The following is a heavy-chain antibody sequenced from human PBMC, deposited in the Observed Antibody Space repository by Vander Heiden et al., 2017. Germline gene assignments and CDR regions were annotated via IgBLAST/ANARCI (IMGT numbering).Heavy chain of an antibody. CDR2: ISWNSGSI. V-gene: IGHV3-9*01. CDR1: GFTFDDYA. Sequence: EVQLVESGGGLVQPGGSLRLSCAASGFTFDDYAMHWVRQAPGKGLEWVSGISWNSGSIGYADSVKGRFTISRDNAKNSLYLQMNSLRAEDTALYYCAKDTYGDKYYYYGMDVWGQGTTVTVSS. CDR3: AKDTYGDKYYYYGMDV. J-gene: IGHJ6*02. D-gene: IGHD4-17*01.